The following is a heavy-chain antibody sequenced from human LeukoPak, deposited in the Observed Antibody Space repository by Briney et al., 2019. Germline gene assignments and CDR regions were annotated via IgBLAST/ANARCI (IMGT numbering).Heavy chain of an antibody. Sequence: GGALRLSCAASGFTVSSNYMSWVRPAPGKGLEWVSVIYSGGSTYYADSVLGRSTISIDNNKNTLYLQTKGLRAEDTGVYYGARVMVPKDSFDYWGEGSLITLSS. V-gene: IGHV3-53*01. J-gene: IGHJ4*02. CDR2: IYSGGST. D-gene: IGHD2-8*01. CDR1: GFTVSSNY. CDR3: ARVMVPKDSFDY.